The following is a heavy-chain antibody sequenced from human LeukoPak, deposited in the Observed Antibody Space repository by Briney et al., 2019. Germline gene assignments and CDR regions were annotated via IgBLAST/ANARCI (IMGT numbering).Heavy chain of an antibody. Sequence: GGSLRLSCVVSGFTVSSNYMSWVRQAPGKGLEWVSSITSSSTSMYYADSVKGRFTISRDNAKNSLYLQMISLRAEDTAVYYCARTYYDILTGYNPYFDYWGQGTLVTVSS. CDR1: GFTVSSNY. CDR2: ITSSSTSM. J-gene: IGHJ4*02. V-gene: IGHV3-21*01. CDR3: ARTYYDILTGYNPYFDY. D-gene: IGHD3-9*01.